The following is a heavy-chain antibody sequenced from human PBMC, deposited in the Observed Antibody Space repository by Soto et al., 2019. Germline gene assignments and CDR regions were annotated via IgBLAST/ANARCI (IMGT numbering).Heavy chain of an antibody. J-gene: IGHJ4*02. V-gene: IGHV3-33*01. CDR3: ARDTSDSSGSDY. CDR2: IWYDGSNK. Sequence: GGSMRLSCAASGFTFSSYGMHWVRQAPGKGLEWVAVIWYDGSNKYYADSVKGRFTISRDNSKNTLYLQMNSLRAEDTAVYYCARDTSDSSGSDYWGQGTLVTVSS. CDR1: GFTFSSYG. D-gene: IGHD3-22*01.